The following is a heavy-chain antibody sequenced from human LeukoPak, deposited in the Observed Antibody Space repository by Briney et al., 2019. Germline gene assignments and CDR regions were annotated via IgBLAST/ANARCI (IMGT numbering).Heavy chain of an antibody. D-gene: IGHD3-22*01. CDR3: ARGGYYYDSSGYYFL. CDR2: INPNSGGT. Sequence: ASVKVSCKASGYTFTGYYMHWVRQAPGQGLEWMGWINPNSGGTNYAQKFQGRVTITRDTSISTAYMELRRLRSDDTAVYYCARGGYYYDSSGYYFLWGQGTLVTVSS. J-gene: IGHJ4*02. CDR1: GYTFTGYY. V-gene: IGHV1-2*02.